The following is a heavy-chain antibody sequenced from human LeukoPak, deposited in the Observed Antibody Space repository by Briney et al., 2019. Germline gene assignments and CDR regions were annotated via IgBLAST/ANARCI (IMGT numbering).Heavy chain of an antibody. CDR1: GFTFSSYS. CDR2: ISSSSSYI. Sequence: GGSLRLSCAASGFTFSSYSMNWVRQAPGKGLEWVSSISSSSSYIYYADSVKGRFTISRDNAKNSLYLQMNSLRAEDTAVYYCARESKVSRGFQHWGQGTLVTVSS. D-gene: IGHD3-10*01. V-gene: IGHV3-21*01. J-gene: IGHJ1*01. CDR3: ARESKVSRGFQH.